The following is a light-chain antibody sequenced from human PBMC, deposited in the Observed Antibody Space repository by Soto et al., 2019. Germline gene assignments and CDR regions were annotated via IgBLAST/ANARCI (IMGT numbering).Light chain of an antibody. CDR2: EVS. CDR1: SSDVGNYKY. CDR3: FSYTSSGTYV. Sequence: SVLTQPASVSGSPGQSITISCTGTSSDVGNYKYVSWYQQHPGKAPKLMIYEVSKRPSGASNRFSGSNSGNTACLTISGLQAEDETDYYCFSYTSSGTYVFGTGTKVTVL. J-gene: IGLJ1*01. V-gene: IGLV2-14*01.